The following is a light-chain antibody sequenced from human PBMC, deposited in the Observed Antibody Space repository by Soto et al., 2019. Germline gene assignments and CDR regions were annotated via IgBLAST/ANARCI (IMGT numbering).Light chain of an antibody. Sequence: LTQPASVSGSPGHSITISCTGTSSDVGGYNYVSWYQQHPGKAPKLMIYDVSNRPSGVSNRFSGSKSGNTASLTIFGLQAEDEADYYCSSYTSSSTLLFGTGTKVTVL. V-gene: IGLV2-14*01. J-gene: IGLJ1*01. CDR1: SSDVGGYNY. CDR3: SSYTSSSTLL. CDR2: DVS.